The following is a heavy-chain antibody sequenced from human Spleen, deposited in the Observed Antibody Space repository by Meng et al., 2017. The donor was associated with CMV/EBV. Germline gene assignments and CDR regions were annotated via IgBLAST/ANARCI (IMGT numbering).Heavy chain of an antibody. D-gene: IGHD3-3*01. CDR2: IRYDGSNK. CDR1: GFTFSSYS. J-gene: IGHJ6*02. CDR3: AKDYYDFWSGYYTEAGGMDV. Sequence: GESLKISCAASGFTFSSYSMNWVRQAPGKGLEWVAFIRYDGSNKYYADSVKGRFTISRDNSKNTLYLQMNSLRAEDTAVYYCAKDYYDFWSGYYTEAGGMDVWGQGTTVTVSS. V-gene: IGHV3-30*02.